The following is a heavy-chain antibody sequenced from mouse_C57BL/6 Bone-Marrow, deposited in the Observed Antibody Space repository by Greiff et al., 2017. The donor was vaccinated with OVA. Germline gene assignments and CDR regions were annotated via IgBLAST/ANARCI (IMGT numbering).Heavy chain of an antibody. CDR3: ARGGTGPFAY. CDR2: INPSTGGT. J-gene: IGHJ3*01. D-gene: IGHD4-1*01. CDR1: GYSFTGYY. V-gene: IGHV1-42*01. Sequence: EVQLQQSGPELVKPGASVKISCKTSGYSFTGYYMNWVKQSPEKSLEWIGEINPSTGGTTYNQKFKAKATLTVDKSSSTAYMQLKSLTSEDSAVYNCARGGTGPFAYWGQGNLVTVSA.